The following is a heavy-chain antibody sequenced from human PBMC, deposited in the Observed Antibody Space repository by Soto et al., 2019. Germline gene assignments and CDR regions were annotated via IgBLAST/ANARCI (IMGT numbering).Heavy chain of an antibody. CDR1: GYSFTSYW. CDR2: IDPNDSYT. Sequence: PGESLNISCKGSGYSFTSYWISLVRQMPGKGLEWMGRIDPNDSYTNYSPSFQGHVTISADKSISTAYLQWSSLKASDTAMYYCARLAMATRRGYYGMDVWGQGTTVTVSS. J-gene: IGHJ6*02. CDR3: ARLAMATRRGYYGMDV. D-gene: IGHD5-12*01. V-gene: IGHV5-10-1*01.